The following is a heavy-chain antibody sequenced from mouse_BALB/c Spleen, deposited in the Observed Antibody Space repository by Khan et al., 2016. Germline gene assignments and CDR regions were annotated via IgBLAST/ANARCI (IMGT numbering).Heavy chain of an antibody. D-gene: IGHD2-3*01. CDR2: ISGGGRI. J-gene: IGHJ3*01. CDR1: GFPFDNYA. V-gene: IGHV5-6-5*01. Sequence: EVELVESGGGLVKPGGSLKLSCAASGFPFDNYAMSWVRQTPEKRLEWVASISGGGRIYYSDTLKGRFTISRDKAQNTLLLQMSSLRYDVMAMYHCTREDGYYMPCFAYWDQETLITVSP. CDR3: TREDGYYMPCFAY.